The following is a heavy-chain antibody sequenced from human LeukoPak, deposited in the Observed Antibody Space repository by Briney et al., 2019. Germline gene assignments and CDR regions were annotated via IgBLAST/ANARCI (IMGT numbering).Heavy chain of an antibody. V-gene: IGHV3-7*03. Sequence: GGSLRPSCAASGFSFSSYWMSWVRQAPGKGLEWVANIKQDGSDKYYLTSVRGRFTISRDNAKNSLFLQMNSLRVEDTAVYYCARGGGHLDCWGQGTLVTVSS. J-gene: IGHJ4*02. CDR3: ARGGGHLDC. D-gene: IGHD4-23*01. CDR1: GFSFSSYW. CDR2: IKQDGSDK.